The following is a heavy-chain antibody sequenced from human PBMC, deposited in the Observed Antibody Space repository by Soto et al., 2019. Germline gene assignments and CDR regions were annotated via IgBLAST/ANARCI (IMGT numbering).Heavy chain of an antibody. CDR1: GGSISSSSYY. CDR3: ASYYILTGYYNVPY. V-gene: IGHV4-39*01. CDR2: IYYSGST. J-gene: IGHJ4*02. D-gene: IGHD3-9*01. Sequence: PSETLSLTCTVSGGSISSSSYYWGWIRQPPGKGLEWIGSIYYSGSTYYNPSLKSRVTISVDTSKNQFSLKLSSVTAADTAVYYCASYYILTGYYNVPYWGQGTLVTVSS.